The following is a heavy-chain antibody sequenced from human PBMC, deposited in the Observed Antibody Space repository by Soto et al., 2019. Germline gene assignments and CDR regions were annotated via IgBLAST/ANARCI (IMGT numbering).Heavy chain of an antibody. Sequence: EVQLVESGGDLVQPGGSLRLSCSASGFAFSAHWMTWVRQTPGKGLEWVANISPEGSTKYYVDSAKGRFTISRDNAKXXXXLXXXXXXXXXXAVYSCVRDHVTPGLYFDKWGQGTLVTVSS. CDR2: ISPEGSTK. D-gene: IGHD2-8*02. V-gene: IGHV3-7*04. CDR1: GFAFSAHW. CDR3: VRDHVTPGLYFDK. J-gene: IGHJ4*02.